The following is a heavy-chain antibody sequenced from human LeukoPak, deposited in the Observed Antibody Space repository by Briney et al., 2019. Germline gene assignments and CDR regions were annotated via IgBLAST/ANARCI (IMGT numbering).Heavy chain of an antibody. Sequence: GGSLRLSCAASGFTVSSNYMSWVRQAPGKGLEWVPVIYSGGSTYYADSVKGRFTISRDNSKNTLYLQMNSLRAEDTAVYYCARDSPRGAFDIWGQGTMVTVSS. CDR2: IYSGGST. CDR1: GFTVSSNY. V-gene: IGHV3-53*01. CDR3: ARDSPRGAFDI. J-gene: IGHJ3*02.